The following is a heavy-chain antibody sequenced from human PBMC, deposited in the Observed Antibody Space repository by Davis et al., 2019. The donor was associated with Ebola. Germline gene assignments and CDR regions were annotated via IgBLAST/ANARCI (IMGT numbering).Heavy chain of an antibody. Sequence: PGGSLRLSCAASGFTFSSHAMHWVRQAPGKGLEWVAVIWYDGSHKFYAYSVKGRFTIARDNSKTTLDLEMNSLRAGDTAVYYCARVSYQLLDYYYYYMDIWGSGTTVTVSS. J-gene: IGHJ6*03. CDR1: GFTFSSHA. CDR3: ARVSYQLLDYYYYYMDI. V-gene: IGHV3-33*01. D-gene: IGHD2-2*01. CDR2: IWYDGSHK.